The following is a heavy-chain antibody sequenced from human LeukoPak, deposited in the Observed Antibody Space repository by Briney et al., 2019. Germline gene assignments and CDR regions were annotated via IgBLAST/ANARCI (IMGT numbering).Heavy chain of an antibody. V-gene: IGHV4-4*07. CDR3: ARDYVDTTMGQRFDP. J-gene: IGHJ5*02. CDR1: GASISSYY. Sequence: PSETLSLTCTVSGASISSYYWSWIRQPAGKGLEWIGRIYTSGTTNYNPSLKSRVTISVDKSKNQFSLKLSSVTAVDTAVYYCARDYVDTTMGQRFDPWGHGTLVTVSS. CDR2: IYTSGTT. D-gene: IGHD5-18*01.